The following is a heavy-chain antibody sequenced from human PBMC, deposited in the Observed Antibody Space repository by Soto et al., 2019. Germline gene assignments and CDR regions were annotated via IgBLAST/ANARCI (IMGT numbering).Heavy chain of an antibody. V-gene: IGHV4-4*02. CDR2: IYHSGST. D-gene: IGHD3-22*01. CDR1: GGSISSSNW. Sequence: LRRTLSLTCAVSGGSISSSNWWSWVRQPPGKGLEWIGEIYHSGSTNYNPSLKSRVTISVDKSKNQFSLKLSSVTAADTAAYYCARDLWRYYDSSGYNYFEYWGQGTLVTVSS. CDR3: ARDLWRYYDSSGYNYFEY. J-gene: IGHJ4*02.